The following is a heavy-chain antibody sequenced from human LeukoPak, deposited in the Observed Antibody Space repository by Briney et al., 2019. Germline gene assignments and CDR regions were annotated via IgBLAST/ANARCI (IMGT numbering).Heavy chain of an antibody. D-gene: IGHD1-26*01. Sequence: AGGSLRLSCAASGFTFSSYSMNWVRQAPGKGLEWVANIKQNGSEKYYVDSVKGRFTISRDNAKNSLYLQMNSLRAEDTAVYYCARAQSGSYYWYYYYYMDVWGKGTTVTVSS. V-gene: IGHV3-7*01. CDR2: IKQNGSEK. CDR3: ARAQSGSYYWYYYYYMDV. CDR1: GFTFSSYS. J-gene: IGHJ6*03.